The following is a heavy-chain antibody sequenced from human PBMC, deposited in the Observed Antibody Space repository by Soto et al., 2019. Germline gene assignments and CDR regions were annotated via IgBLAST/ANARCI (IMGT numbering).Heavy chain of an antibody. CDR3: ARLQAAAGDNDLTFDY. J-gene: IGHJ4*02. D-gene: IGHD6-13*01. V-gene: IGHV4-31*03. CDR2: IYYSGST. Sequence: PSETLSLTCTVSGASISSGGYYWGWIRQHPGKGLEWIGYIYYSGSTYYNPSLKSRVAISVDTSKNQFSLKLSSVTAADTAVYYCARLQAAAGDNDLTFDYWGQGTLVTVSS. CDR1: GASISSGGYY.